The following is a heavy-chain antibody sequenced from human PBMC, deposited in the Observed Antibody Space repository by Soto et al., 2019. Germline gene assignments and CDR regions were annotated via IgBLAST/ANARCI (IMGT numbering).Heavy chain of an antibody. CDR3: AKGRALLWFGDRNRCMDV. Sequence: EVQLLESGGGLVQPGGSLRLSCAASGFTFSSYAMSWVRQAPGKGLEWVSAISGSGGSTYYADSVKGRFTISRDNSKNTLYLQMNSLRAEDTAVYYCAKGRALLWFGDRNRCMDVWGQGTTVTVSS. CDR1: GFTFSSYA. CDR2: ISGSGGST. D-gene: IGHD3-10*01. V-gene: IGHV3-23*01. J-gene: IGHJ6*02.